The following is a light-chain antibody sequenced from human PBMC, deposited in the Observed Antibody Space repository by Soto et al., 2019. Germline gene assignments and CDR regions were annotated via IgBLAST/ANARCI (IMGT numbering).Light chain of an antibody. J-gene: IGLJ1*01. CDR3: GSYTSRRTYV. V-gene: IGLV2-14*01. CDR1: SSDVGGYNY. Sequence: QSVLTQPASVSGSPGQSITISCTGSSSDVGGYNYVSWFQQHPDKAPKVIISEVSDRPSGVSNRFSGSKSGNTASLTISGLQAEDEADYSCGSYTSRRTYVFGTGTKLTVL. CDR2: EVS.